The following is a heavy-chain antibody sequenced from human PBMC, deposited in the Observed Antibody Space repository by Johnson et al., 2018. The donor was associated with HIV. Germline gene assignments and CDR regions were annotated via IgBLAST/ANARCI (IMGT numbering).Heavy chain of an antibody. V-gene: IGHV3-30*14. CDR2: ISYDGSNK. CDR1: GFTFSSYA. J-gene: IGHJ3*02. CDR3: ARTRQGAFDI. Sequence: QVQLVESGGGVVQPGRSLRLSCAASGFTFSSYAMHWVRQAPGKGLEWVAVISYDGSNKYYADSVKGRFTISRDNSKNTLYLQMNSLRPQDTAVYYCARTRQGAFDIWGQGTMVTVSS.